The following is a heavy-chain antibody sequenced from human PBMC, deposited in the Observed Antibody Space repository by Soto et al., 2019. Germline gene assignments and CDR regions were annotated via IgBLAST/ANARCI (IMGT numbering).Heavy chain of an antibody. J-gene: IGHJ4*02. CDR3: ARRVVAFDFDY. V-gene: IGHV3-33*01. CDR1: GFTFSTYG. D-gene: IGHD2-15*01. Sequence: QVQLVESEGGVVQPGTSLRLSCAASGFTFSTYGMHWVRQAPGKGLEWVAVIWYDGSNKYYADSVKGRFTISRDNSKNTLYLQMNSLTAEDTAVYYCARRVVAFDFDYWGQGTLVTVSS. CDR2: IWYDGSNK.